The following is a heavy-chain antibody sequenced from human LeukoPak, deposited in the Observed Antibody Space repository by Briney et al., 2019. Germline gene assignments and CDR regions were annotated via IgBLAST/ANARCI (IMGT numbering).Heavy chain of an antibody. CDR3: ASGEWDLLRENSTAP. Sequence: GGSLSLSCAVSGVTLSSYWMHWVREAPGEGVVWVSRINSDGSSTSYADSVEGPSTISRANAKNTLYLPTNSLRAEDTALYYCASGEWDLLRENSTAPWGQGTLVTVSS. D-gene: IGHD1-26*01. CDR1: GVTLSSYW. J-gene: IGHJ5*02. V-gene: IGHV3-74*01. CDR2: INSDGSST.